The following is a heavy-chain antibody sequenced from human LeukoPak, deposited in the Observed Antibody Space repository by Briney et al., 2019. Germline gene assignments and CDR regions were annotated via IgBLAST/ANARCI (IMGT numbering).Heavy chain of an antibody. V-gene: IGHV4-59*01. D-gene: IGHD3-22*01. CDR2: TSHSGST. J-gene: IGHJ3*02. Sequence: SETLSLTCTVSGGSISSSYWSWIRQPPGRGLEWIGYTSHSGSTNYKPSLKSRVSISVNTSKNQFSLKLTSVTAADTAMYYCARGYYDARGDSNPFDIWGQGTMVTVSS. CDR3: ARGYYDARGDSNPFDI. CDR1: GGSISSSY.